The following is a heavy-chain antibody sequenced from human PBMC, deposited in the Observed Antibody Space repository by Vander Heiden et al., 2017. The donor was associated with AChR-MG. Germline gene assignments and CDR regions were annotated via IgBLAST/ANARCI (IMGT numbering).Heavy chain of an antibody. D-gene: IGHD2-8*01. CDR1: GFTFSSYE. Sequence: EVQLVASVGGLVQPGGSLRRSCAAPGFTFSSYEMTWVRQAPGKGLEWVSYISSSGSTIYYADSVKGRFTVSRDNAKNSLYLQMNSLRAEDTAVYYCARDMLRSFDYWGHGTLVTVSS. V-gene: IGHV3-48*03. CDR2: ISSSGSTI. CDR3: ARDMLRSFDY. J-gene: IGHJ4*01.